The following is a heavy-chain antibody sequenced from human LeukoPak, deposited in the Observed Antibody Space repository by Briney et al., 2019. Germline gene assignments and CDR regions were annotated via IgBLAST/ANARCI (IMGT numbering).Heavy chain of an antibody. CDR1: GGSISSGGYY. Sequence: PSQTLSLTCTVSGGSISSGGYYWSWIRQHPGKGLEWIGYIYYSGSTYYNPSLKSRVTISVDTSKNQFSLQLSSVTAADTAVYYCAREPISGGNSVSWGQGTLVTVSS. CDR2: IYYSGST. D-gene: IGHD4-23*01. V-gene: IGHV4-31*03. J-gene: IGHJ4*02. CDR3: AREPISGGNSVS.